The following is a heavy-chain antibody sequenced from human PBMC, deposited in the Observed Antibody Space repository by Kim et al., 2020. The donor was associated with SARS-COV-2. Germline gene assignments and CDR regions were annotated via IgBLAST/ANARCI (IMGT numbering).Heavy chain of an antibody. J-gene: IGHJ4*02. CDR2: IDWDNDK. V-gene: IGHV2-70*11. CDR3: ALTFADSSGWYVHFDS. CDR1: GFSLSTPTMC. Sequence: SGPTLVNPTQTLTLTCTFSGFSLSTPTMCVTWIRQSPGKALEWLARIDWDNDKYYSTSLKTRLTISKDTSKNQVVLTMTNMDPVDTATYYCALTFADSSGWYVHFDSWGQGTLVTVSS. D-gene: IGHD6-19*01.